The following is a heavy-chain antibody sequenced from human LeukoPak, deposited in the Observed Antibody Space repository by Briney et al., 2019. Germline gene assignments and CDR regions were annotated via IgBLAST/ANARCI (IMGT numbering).Heavy chain of an antibody. CDR2: IYYSGST. CDR3: ARDLQPDAFDI. V-gene: IGHV4-59*01. Sequence: SETLSLTCTVSGGSISSYYWSWIRQPPGKGLEWIGYIYYSGSTNYNPSPKSRVTISVDTSKNQFSLKLSSVTAADTAVYYCARDLQPDAFDIWGQGTMVTVSS. D-gene: IGHD6-13*01. CDR1: GGSISSYY. J-gene: IGHJ3*02.